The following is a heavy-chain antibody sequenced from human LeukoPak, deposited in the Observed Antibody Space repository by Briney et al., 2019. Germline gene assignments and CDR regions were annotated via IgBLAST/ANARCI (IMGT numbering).Heavy chain of an antibody. CDR3: ARGKRSNYDFWSGYPTPYFDY. D-gene: IGHD3-3*01. V-gene: IGHV4-34*01. Sequence: KPSETLSLTCAVYGGSFSGYYWSWIRQPPGKGLEWIGEINHSGSTNYNPSLKSRVTISVDTSKNQFSLKLSSVTAADTAAYYCARGKRSNYDFWSGYPTPYFDYWGQGTLVTVSS. CDR1: GGSFSGYY. CDR2: INHSGST. J-gene: IGHJ4*02.